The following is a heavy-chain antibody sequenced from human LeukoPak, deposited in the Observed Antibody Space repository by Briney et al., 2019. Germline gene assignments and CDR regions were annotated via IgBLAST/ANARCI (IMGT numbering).Heavy chain of an antibody. CDR2: ISAYNGNT. D-gene: IGHD3-10*01. V-gene: IGHV1-18*01. J-gene: IGHJ4*02. CDR3: ARDPGSGSPQGCDY. CDR1: GCTFTSYG. Sequence: ASVKVSCKASGCTFTSYGISWVRQAPGQGLEWMGWISAYNGNTNYAQKLQGRVTMTTDTSTSTAYMELRSLRSDDTAVYYCARDPGSGSPQGCDYWGQGTLVTVSS.